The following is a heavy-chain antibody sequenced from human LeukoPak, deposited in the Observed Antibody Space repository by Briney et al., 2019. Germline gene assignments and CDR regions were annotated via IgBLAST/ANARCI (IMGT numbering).Heavy chain of an antibody. CDR1: GFTFSSYW. V-gene: IGHV3-7*01. CDR2: IKQDGSEK. CDR3: ASIERGYSYATDY. D-gene: IGHD5-18*01. Sequence: GGSLRLSCAASGFTFSSYWMSWVRQAPGKGLEWVANIKQDGSEKYYVDSVKGRFTISRDNAKNSLYLQMNSLRAEDTAVYYCASIERGYSYATDYWGQGTLVTVSS. J-gene: IGHJ4*02.